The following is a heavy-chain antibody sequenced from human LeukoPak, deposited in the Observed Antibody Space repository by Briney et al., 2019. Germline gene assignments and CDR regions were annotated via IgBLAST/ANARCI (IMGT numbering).Heavy chain of an antibody. Sequence: GGSLRLSCAASGFTFSSYDMHWVRQATGKGLEWVAVISYDGSNKYYADSVKGRFTISRDNSKNTLYLQMNSLRVEDTAVYYCANAGRFSYIAPASFDCWGQGTLVTVSS. CDR1: GFTFSSYD. V-gene: IGHV3-30-3*01. J-gene: IGHJ4*02. CDR2: ISYDGSNK. D-gene: IGHD6-13*01. CDR3: ANAGRFSYIAPASFDC.